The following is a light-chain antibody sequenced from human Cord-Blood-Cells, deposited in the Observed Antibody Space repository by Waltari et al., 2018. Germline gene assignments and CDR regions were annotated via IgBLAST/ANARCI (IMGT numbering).Light chain of an antibody. CDR2: GAS. V-gene: IGKV3-15*01. CDR1: QSVTSN. Sequence: IVLTQCPAPLSVAPGALATLSCRASQSVTSNLAWYQQKPGQAPMLLIYGASTRATGIPARFSGSGSGTEFTLTISSLQSEDFAVYYCQQYNNWPPITFGGGTKVEIK. CDR3: QQYNNWPPIT. J-gene: IGKJ4*01.